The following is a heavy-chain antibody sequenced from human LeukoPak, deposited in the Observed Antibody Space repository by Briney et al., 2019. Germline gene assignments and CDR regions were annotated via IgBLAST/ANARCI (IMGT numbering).Heavy chain of an antibody. CDR3: ARDRRDSLRYWFDP. Sequence: SETLSLTCTVSGGSISSYYWSWIRQPPGKGLEWIGYIYYSGSTNYNPSLKSRVTISVDTSKNQFSLKLSSVTAADTAAYYCARDRRDSLRYWFDPWGQGTLITVSS. CDR1: GGSISSYY. CDR2: IYYSGST. D-gene: IGHD2-15*01. J-gene: IGHJ5*02. V-gene: IGHV4-59*01.